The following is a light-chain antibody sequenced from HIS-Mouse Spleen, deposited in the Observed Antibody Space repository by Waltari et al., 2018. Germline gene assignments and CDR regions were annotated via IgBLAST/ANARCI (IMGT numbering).Light chain of an antibody. V-gene: IGLV2-11*01. Sequence: QSALTRPRSVSGSPGQSVTISCTGTSSDVGGYHDVSWYQQHPGKAPKLMFYDVSKRPSGVPDRFSGSKSGNTASLTISGLQAEDEADYYCCSYAGSYVVFGGGTKLTVL. CDR2: DVS. CDR1: SSDVGGYHD. J-gene: IGLJ2*01. CDR3: CSYAGSYVV.